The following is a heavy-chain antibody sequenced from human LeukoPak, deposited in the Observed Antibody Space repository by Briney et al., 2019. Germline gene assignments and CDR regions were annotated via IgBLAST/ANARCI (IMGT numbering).Heavy chain of an antibody. CDR2: IYYSGST. J-gene: IGHJ4*02. D-gene: IGHD1-26*01. CDR1: GDSINSGGYF. V-gene: IGHV4-31*03. CDR3: ARVGFHSGSSD. Sequence: KASETLSLTCTVSGDSINSGGYFWSWIRQHPGKGLEWIGYIYYSGSTYYNPSLKSRVTISVDTSKNQFSLKLSSVTAADTAVYYCARVGFHSGSSDWGQGTLVIVSS.